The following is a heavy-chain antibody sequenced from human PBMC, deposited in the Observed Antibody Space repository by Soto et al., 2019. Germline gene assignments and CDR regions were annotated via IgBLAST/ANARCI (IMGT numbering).Heavy chain of an antibody. J-gene: IGHJ2*01. Sequence: QLQLQESGSGLVKPSQTLSLTCAVSGGSISSGGYSWSWIRQPPGKGLEWIGYIYHSGSTYYNPSPKGRVTISVDRSKNQFSLKLSSGTAADTAVYYGARGRDSGSYLRYFDLWGRGTLVTVSS. CDR1: GGSISSGGYS. CDR2: IYHSGST. CDR3: ARGRDSGSYLRYFDL. D-gene: IGHD1-26*01. V-gene: IGHV4-30-2*01.